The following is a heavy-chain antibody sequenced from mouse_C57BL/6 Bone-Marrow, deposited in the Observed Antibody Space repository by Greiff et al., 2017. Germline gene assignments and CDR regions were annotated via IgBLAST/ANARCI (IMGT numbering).Heavy chain of an antibody. Sequence: VQLQQSGAELVRPGASVKLSCKASGYTFTDYYINWVKQRPGQGLEWIARIYPGSGNTYYNEKFKGKATLTAEKSSSTAYMQLSSLTSEDSAVYFCARFDYPWYVDVWGTGTTVTVSS. CDR1: GYTFTDYY. CDR2: IYPGSGNT. V-gene: IGHV1-76*01. D-gene: IGHD2-4*01. CDR3: ARFDYPWYVDV. J-gene: IGHJ1*03.